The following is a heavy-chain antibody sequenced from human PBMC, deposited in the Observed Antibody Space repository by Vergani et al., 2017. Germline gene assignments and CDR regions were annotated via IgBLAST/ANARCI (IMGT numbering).Heavy chain of an antibody. CDR3: ARGRFGELLHY. Sequence: EVQLVESGGGLVQPGGSLSSPCEASGFTFSSNYMSWVRQAPGKGLEWVSVIYSGGRTYYADSVKGRFTISRHNSKNTLYLQMNSLRAEDTAVYYCARGRFGELLHYWGQGTLVTVSS. V-gene: IGHV3-53*04. J-gene: IGHJ4*02. D-gene: IGHD3-10*01. CDR2: IYSGGRT. CDR1: GFTFSSNY.